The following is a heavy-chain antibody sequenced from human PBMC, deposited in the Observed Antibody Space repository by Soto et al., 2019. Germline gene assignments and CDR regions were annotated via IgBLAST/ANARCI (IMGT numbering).Heavy chain of an antibody. D-gene: IGHD3-3*01. J-gene: IGHJ4*02. CDR2: IIPIFGTA. V-gene: IGHV1-69*06. Sequence: AASVKVSCKASGGTFSSYAISWVRQAPGQGLEWMGGIIPIFGTANYAQKFQGRVTITADKSTSTAYMELSSLRSEDTAVYYCARVSLRFLEWSTSRGYYFDYWGQGTLVTVSS. CDR3: ARVSLRFLEWSTSRGYYFDY. CDR1: GGTFSSYA.